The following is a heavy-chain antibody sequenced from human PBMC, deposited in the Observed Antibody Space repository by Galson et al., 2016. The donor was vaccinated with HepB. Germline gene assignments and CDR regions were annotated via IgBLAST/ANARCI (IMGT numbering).Heavy chain of an antibody. D-gene: IGHD4-17*01. J-gene: IGHJ4*02. Sequence: SLRLSCAASGFTFRSYAMSWVRQAPGKGLEWVSTISDSGDGTYFADSVKGRFTISRDNSKNTVYLQMNSLRAEDTALYYCAKAYIWRAVTTNFHYWGQGTLVTASS. V-gene: IGHV3-23*01. CDR2: ISDSGDGT. CDR3: AKAYIWRAVTTNFHY. CDR1: GFTFRSYA.